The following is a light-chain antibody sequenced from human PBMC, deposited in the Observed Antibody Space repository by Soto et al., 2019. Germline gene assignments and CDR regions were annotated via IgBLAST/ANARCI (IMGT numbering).Light chain of an antibody. J-gene: IGKJ4*01. CDR1: RSVSSN. CDR2: DAS. V-gene: IGKV3-15*01. Sequence: EIVMTQSPGTLSVSPGERATLSCRASRSVSSNLAWYQQKPGQAPRLLVYDASTRATGIPARFSGSGSGTEFTLTISSLQSEDFAVYYCQQFNNWPLTFGGGTKVEI. CDR3: QQFNNWPLT.